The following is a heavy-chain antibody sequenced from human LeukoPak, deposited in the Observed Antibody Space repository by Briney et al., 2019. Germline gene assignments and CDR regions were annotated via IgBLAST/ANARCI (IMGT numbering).Heavy chain of an antibody. CDR2: IYSDAT. D-gene: IGHD3-22*01. J-gene: IGHJ4*02. CDR3: ARESYDSSGYYYGGGFDY. Sequence: GGSLRLSCAASGFTFSSYWIHWVRQAPGKGLVWVSRIYSDATYYADSAKGRFTISRDNAKNTLYLQMNSLRAEDTAVYYCARESYDSSGYYYGGGFDYWGQGTLVTVSP. V-gene: IGHV3-74*01. CDR1: GFTFSSYW.